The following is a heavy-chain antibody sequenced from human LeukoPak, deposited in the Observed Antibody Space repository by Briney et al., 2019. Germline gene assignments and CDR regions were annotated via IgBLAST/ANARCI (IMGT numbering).Heavy chain of an antibody. V-gene: IGHV3-7*01. CDR1: GFTFTNKF. Sequence: GGSLRPSCAASGFTFTNKFVSWVRQVPGKGLEWVANIKQDGSETTYADSVRGRFTIFRDNAKDSVFLQMNSLRAEDSATYYCVREGFYFFDFWGQGTLVTVSS. CDR2: IKQDGSET. J-gene: IGHJ4*01. CDR3: VREGFYFFDF.